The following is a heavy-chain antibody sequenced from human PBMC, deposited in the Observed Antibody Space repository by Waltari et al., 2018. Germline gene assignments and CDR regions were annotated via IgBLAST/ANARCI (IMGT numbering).Heavy chain of an antibody. V-gene: IGHV3-7*03. CDR3: SINDAWSFRV. CDR2: MGPDGSAK. D-gene: IGHD1-26*01. Sequence: EVQLVESGGGLVQPGESLRLSCGASGFTFSSYWMSWVRQAPGKGLGGVAKMGPDGSAKDYGDSVRGRFTVSRDNAQDSMYLHVNSLRAEDTAIYYCSINDAWSFRVWGQGTLVTVSS. CDR1: GFTFSSYW. J-gene: IGHJ1*01.